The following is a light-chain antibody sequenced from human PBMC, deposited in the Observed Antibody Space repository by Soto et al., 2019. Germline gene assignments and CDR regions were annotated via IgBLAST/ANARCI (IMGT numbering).Light chain of an antibody. Sequence: EVVLTQSPGTLSLSPGERATLSCRTSQSVVNYQLAWYRQKPGQAPRLLIYNTFHRATGIPDRFSGTGSETDFTLTISGLEPEDFAVYHCQQCGALPPTFGQGTRVEIK. CDR2: NTF. CDR3: QQCGALPPT. J-gene: IGKJ1*01. CDR1: QSVVNYQ. V-gene: IGKV3-20*01.